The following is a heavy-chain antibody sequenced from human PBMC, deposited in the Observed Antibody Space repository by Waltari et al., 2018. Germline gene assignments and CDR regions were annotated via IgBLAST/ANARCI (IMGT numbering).Heavy chain of an antibody. V-gene: IGHV2-5*02. CDR2: IYWDDDK. J-gene: IGHJ4*02. D-gene: IGHD6-13*01. CDR1: GFSLSTSGVG. Sequence: QITLKESGPTLVKPTQTLTLTCTFSGFSLSTSGVGVGWIRPPPGKALEWLALIYWDDDKRYSPSLKSRLTITKDTYKNQVVLTMTNMDPVDTATYYCAHMGYSSSWSPDYFDYWGQGTLVTVSS. CDR3: AHMGYSSSWSPDYFDY.